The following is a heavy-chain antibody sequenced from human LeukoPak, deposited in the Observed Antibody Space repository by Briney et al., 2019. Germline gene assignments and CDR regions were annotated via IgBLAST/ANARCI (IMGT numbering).Heavy chain of an antibody. Sequence: PGGSLRLSCAASGFTFSSYSMNWVRQAPGKGLEWVSSISSSSSYIYYADSVKGRFTISRDNAKNSLYLQMNSLRAEDTAVYYCARHAYCTNGVYSTDQYYFDYWGQGTLVTVSS. CDR1: GFTFSSYS. V-gene: IGHV3-21*01. CDR2: ISSSSSYI. J-gene: IGHJ4*02. D-gene: IGHD2-8*01. CDR3: ARHAYCTNGVYSTDQYYFDY.